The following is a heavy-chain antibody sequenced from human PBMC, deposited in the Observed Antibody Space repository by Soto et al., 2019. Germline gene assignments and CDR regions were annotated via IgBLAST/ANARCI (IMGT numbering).Heavy chain of an antibody. CDR2: ISSSSSYI. CDR1: GFTFSSYS. CDR3: ERDLPNRPGEAL. D-gene: IGHD3-16*01. V-gene: IGHV3-21*01. Sequence: GGSLRLSCAASGFTFSSYSMNWVRQAPGKGLEWVSSISSSSSYIYYADSVKGRFTISRDNAKNSLYLQMNSLRAEDTAVYYCERDLPNRPGEALCGQGTLVPVSS. J-gene: IGHJ4*02.